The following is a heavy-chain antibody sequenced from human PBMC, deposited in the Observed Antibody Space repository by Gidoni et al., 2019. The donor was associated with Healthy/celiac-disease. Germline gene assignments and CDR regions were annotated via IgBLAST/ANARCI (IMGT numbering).Heavy chain of an antibody. J-gene: IGHJ4*02. Sequence: LQPVGSGRGVVQPGRCLRLSCAASGFASGSYGVHWVRQAPGKGVEWVAVITYDGSNKYYADAVNGLFTITRDNSKNTLYLQMNGLKAEDTAVYYCAKESDSSGYWGYFDYWGQGTLVTVSS. CDR2: ITYDGSNK. CDR1: GFASGSYG. D-gene: IGHD3-22*01. CDR3: AKESDSSGYWGYFDY. V-gene: IGHV3-30*18.